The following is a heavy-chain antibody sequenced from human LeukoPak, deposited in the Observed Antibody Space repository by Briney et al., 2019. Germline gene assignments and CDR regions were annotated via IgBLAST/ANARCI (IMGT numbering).Heavy chain of an antibody. V-gene: IGHV3-15*01. CDR3: ASQSIGVN. D-gene: IGHD6-6*01. CDR2: IKSKTDGGTT. CDR1: GFTLSNAW. J-gene: IGHJ4*02. Sequence: PGGSLRLSCAASGFTLSNAWMSWVRQAPGKGLEWVGRIKSKTDGGTTDYAAPVKGRFAISRDDAKNSLYLQMNSLRAEDTAVYYCASQSIGVNWGQGTLVTVSS.